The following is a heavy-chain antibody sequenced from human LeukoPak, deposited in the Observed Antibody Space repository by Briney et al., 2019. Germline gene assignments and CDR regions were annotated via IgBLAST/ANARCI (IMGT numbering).Heavy chain of an antibody. D-gene: IGHD5-24*01. J-gene: IGHJ5*02. V-gene: IGHV1-69*13. Sequence: GASVKVPCKASGGTFSSYAISWVRQAPGQGLEWMGGIIPILGTANYAQKFQGRVTITADESTSTAYMELSSLRSEDTAVYYCARDVEGSPDPWGQGTLVTVSS. CDR3: ARDVEGSPDP. CDR2: IIPILGTA. CDR1: GGTFSSYA.